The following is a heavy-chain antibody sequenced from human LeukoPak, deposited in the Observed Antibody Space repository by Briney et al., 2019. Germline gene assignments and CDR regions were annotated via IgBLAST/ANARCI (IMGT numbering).Heavy chain of an antibody. CDR1: GGTFSSYA. J-gene: IGHJ4*02. CDR3: ARNLYYYDSSGYLAAYYFDY. V-gene: IGHV1-69*13. Sequence: ASVPVSCKASGGTFSSYAISWVRQAPGQGLEWMGGIIQIFGTANYAQKFQGRVTITADESTSTAYMELSSLRSDDTAVYYCARNLYYYDSSGYLAAYYFDYWGQGTLVTVSS. CDR2: IIQIFGTA. D-gene: IGHD3-22*01.